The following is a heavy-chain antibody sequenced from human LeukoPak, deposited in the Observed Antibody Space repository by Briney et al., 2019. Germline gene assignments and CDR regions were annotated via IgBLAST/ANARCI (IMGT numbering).Heavy chain of an antibody. V-gene: IGHV1-3*04. Sequence: ASVKVSCKASGYTFISKGIHWVRQAPGQRLEWMAWINTDNSNTKRSQTLLGRVTITRDTSAATAYMELSSLRFEDTAVYYCARSTGPGGYFDFWGQGTLVTVSS. CDR1: GYTFISKG. CDR3: ARSTGPGGYFDF. CDR2: INTDNSNT. D-gene: IGHD3-16*01. J-gene: IGHJ4*02.